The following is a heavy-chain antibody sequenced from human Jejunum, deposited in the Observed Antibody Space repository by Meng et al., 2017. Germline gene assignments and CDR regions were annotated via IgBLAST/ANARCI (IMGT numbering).Heavy chain of an antibody. CDR2: ISNDGNKI. Sequence: GESLKISCAASGFTFTNNAMHWVRQAPGKGLEWVAVISNDGNKIHYAASVKGRFTISRDNSKNTLDLLMNSLRPDDTGVYYCARDLARGVTNIDYWGQGTLVTVSS. CDR3: ARDLARGVTNIDY. CDR1: GFTFTNNA. D-gene: IGHD3-3*02. J-gene: IGHJ4*02. V-gene: IGHV3-30*01.